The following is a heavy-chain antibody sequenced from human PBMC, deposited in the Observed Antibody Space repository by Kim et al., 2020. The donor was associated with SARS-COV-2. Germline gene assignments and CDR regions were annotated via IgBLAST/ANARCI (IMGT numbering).Heavy chain of an antibody. Sequence: SETLSLTCTVSGGSISSSSYYWGWIRQPPGKGLEWIGSIYYSGSTYYNPSLKSRVTISVDTSKNQFSLKLSSATAADTAVYYCARTITMVRGVESGFVSAIQYYFDYWGQGTLVTVSS. CDR1: GGSISSSSYY. J-gene: IGHJ4*02. V-gene: IGHV4-39*01. D-gene: IGHD3-10*01. CDR3: ARTITMVRGVESGFVSAIQYYFDY. CDR2: IYYSGST.